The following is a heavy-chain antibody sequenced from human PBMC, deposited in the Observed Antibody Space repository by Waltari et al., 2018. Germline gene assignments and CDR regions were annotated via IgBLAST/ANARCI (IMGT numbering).Heavy chain of an antibody. D-gene: IGHD5-18*01. Sequence: QAPGQGLEWMGRINPNSGGTNYAQKFQGRVTMTRDTSISTAYMELSRLRSDDTAVYYCARVQLGYYYYGMDVWGQGTTVTVSS. V-gene: IGHV1-2*06. J-gene: IGHJ6*02. CDR2: INPNSGGT. CDR3: ARVQLGYYYYGMDV.